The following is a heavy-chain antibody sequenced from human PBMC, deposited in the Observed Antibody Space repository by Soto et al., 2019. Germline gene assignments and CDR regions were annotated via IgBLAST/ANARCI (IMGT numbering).Heavy chain of an antibody. CDR3: ARARLRAVYAFDF. V-gene: IGHV4-31*03. D-gene: IGHD4-17*01. J-gene: IGHJ3*01. Sequence: TLSLTCTLSGVSITSGAYYWTWVRQHPGKGLEWIGYIYYNGNTYFSPSLKSRLTISIDTSKNQFSLKLSSVTAADTAMYYCARARLRAVYAFDFWGQGTMVTVSS. CDR1: GVSITSGAYY. CDR2: IYYNGNT.